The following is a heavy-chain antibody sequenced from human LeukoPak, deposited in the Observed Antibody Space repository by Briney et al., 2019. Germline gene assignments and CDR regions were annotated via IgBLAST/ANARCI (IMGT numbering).Heavy chain of an antibody. D-gene: IGHD5-24*01. CDR1: GFTFSTYW. CDR2: INGDGSTT. V-gene: IGHV3-74*01. Sequence: PGGSLRLSCAASGFTFSTYWMHWVRQAPGKGLVWVSRINGDGSTTSYADSVKGRFIISRDNAKNTLYLQMNSLRAEDTAVYYCAKDLSGKRWLQLEGSLIDYWGQGTLVTVSS. J-gene: IGHJ4*02. CDR3: AKDLSGKRWLQLEGSLIDY.